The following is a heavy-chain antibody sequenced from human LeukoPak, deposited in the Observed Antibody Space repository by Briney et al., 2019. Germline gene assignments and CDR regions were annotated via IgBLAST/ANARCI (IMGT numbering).Heavy chain of an antibody. V-gene: IGHV3-66*02. CDR1: GFTVSSNY. Sequence: GGSLRLSCAAFGFTVSSNYMSWVRQAPGKGLEWVSVIYSGGSTYYADSVKGRFTISRDNSKNTLYLQMNSLRAEDTAVYYCARDKLYGDYNFDYWGQGTLVTVSS. D-gene: IGHD4-17*01. J-gene: IGHJ4*02. CDR3: ARDKLYGDYNFDY. CDR2: IYSGGST.